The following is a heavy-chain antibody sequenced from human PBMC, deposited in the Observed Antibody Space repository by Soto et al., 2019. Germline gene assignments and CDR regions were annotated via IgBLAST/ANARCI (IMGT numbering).Heavy chain of an antibody. J-gene: IGHJ4*02. D-gene: IGHD6-19*01. Sequence: LRLSCAVSGFTFSNYAISWVRQAPGKGLEWVSIISGGGDTSYYADSVKGRFTISRDNSRNTLYLQMNSLRAGDSAKYYCAKEGTSGLYYFDYWGPGTLVTVSS. V-gene: IGHV3-23*01. CDR2: ISGGGDTS. CDR1: GFTFSNYA. CDR3: AKEGTSGLYYFDY.